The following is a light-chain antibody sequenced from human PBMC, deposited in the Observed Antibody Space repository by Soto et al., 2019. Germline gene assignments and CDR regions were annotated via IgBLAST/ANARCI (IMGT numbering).Light chain of an antibody. J-gene: IGKJ1*01. CDR1: ESLLHTNGNNY. V-gene: IGKV2-28*01. Sequence: DIVMTQSPLSLRVTPGEPASISCRSSESLLHTNGNNYLDWYLQKPGQSPQLLIYFGSTRASGVTDRFSGSGFDTDFTLTTSIVEAEDVGVYYYMQALKTRCKFGKGTKEDI. CDR2: FGS. CDR3: MQALKTRCK.